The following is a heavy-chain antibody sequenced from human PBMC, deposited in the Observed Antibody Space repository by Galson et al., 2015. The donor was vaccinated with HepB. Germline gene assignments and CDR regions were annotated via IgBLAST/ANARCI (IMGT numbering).Heavy chain of an antibody. D-gene: IGHD4-17*01. J-gene: IGHJ3*02. CDR3: ARVAYGDYLFDI. CDR2: IIPIFGTA. V-gene: IGHV1-69*13. CDR1: GGTFSSYA. Sequence: SVKVSCKASGGTFSSYAISWVRQAPGQGLEWMGGIIPIFGTANYAQKFQGRVTITADESTSTAYMELSSLRSEDTAVYYCARVAYGDYLFDIWGQGTMVTVSS.